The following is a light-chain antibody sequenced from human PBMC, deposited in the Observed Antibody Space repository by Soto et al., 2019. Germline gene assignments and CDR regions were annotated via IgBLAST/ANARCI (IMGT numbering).Light chain of an antibody. CDR1: QSILYNSNNKNY. J-gene: IGKJ1*01. Sequence: DIVMTQSPDSLAVSLGERATINCKSSQSILYNSNNKNYLAWYQQKPGQPPNLLIYWASTRESGVPDRFSGSGSWTDFSLTISSLQAEDVAVYYCQQYYSTPPTFGQGSKVEIK. CDR3: QQYYSTPPT. V-gene: IGKV4-1*01. CDR2: WAS.